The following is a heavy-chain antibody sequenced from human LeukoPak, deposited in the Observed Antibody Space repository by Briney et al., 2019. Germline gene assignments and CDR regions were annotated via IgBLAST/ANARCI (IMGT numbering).Heavy chain of an antibody. D-gene: IGHD2-15*01. J-gene: IGHJ6*01. V-gene: IGHV1-46*01. Sequence: ASGNVSCKASAYTFTSYYMHWVRQAPGQGLEWKAIINPSGSRTSYAQKFQGRVSMTRDTSTSTVYMELSSLRSEDTAVYYCARQYCSGGSCQPTQSKYYYYGMDVWGQGTTVTVSS. CDR3: ARQYCSGGSCQPTQSKYYYYGMDV. CDR1: AYTFTSYY. CDR2: INPSGSRT.